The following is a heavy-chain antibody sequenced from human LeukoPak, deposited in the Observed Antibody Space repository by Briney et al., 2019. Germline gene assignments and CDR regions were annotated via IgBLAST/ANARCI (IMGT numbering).Heavy chain of an antibody. CDR3: ARWGSSGYYYL. V-gene: IGHV5-51*01. D-gene: IGHD3-22*01. J-gene: IGHJ5*02. CDR2: IYPGDSDT. Sequence: GESLKISCKASGYSFTTFWIGWVRQMPRKGLEWMGIIYPGDSDTRYSPSFQGQVTLSADQSISTAYLQLSSLKASDTAMYYCARWGSSGYYYLWGQGTLVTVSS. CDR1: GYSFTTFW.